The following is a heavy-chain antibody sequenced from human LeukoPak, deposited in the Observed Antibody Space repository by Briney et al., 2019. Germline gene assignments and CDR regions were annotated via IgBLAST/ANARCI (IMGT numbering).Heavy chain of an antibody. D-gene: IGHD3-22*01. CDR1: GFPFSDFH. CDR2: ITSGGGFK. Sequence: PGGSLRLSCVGAGFPFSDFHMSWIRQAPGKGLEWVSYITSGGGFKYYADSVKGRFSISRDDYKNPVFLQMNSLRVEDTAVYYCARVRPGSSGSYYRTSWGQGTLVTVSS. J-gene: IGHJ4*02. CDR3: ARVRPGSSGSYYRTS. V-gene: IGHV3-11*04.